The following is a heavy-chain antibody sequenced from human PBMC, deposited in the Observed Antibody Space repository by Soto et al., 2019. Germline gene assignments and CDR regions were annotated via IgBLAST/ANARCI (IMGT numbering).Heavy chain of an antibody. CDR2: ISNSGSVI. Sequence: EVQLVESGGNLVQAGGSLRLSFAASGFSFISYSMSWVRQAPGKGLEWVSYISNSGSVIHDADSVKGRFTISRDNAKNSLSLQMNSLRDEDTALYYCVRVFASNTFDLWGQGTVVTVSS. CDR1: GFSFISYS. D-gene: IGHD3-3*01. CDR3: VRVFASNTFDL. J-gene: IGHJ3*01. V-gene: IGHV3-48*02.